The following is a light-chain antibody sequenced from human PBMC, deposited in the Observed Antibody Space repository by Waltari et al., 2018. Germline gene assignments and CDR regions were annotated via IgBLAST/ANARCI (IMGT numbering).Light chain of an antibody. CDR2: GTS. V-gene: IGKV3-20*01. Sequence: IVLTQSPGTLSLSPGGRATLSCRASQNIGHYVAWYQQKPGQAPRLLIYGTSTRAAGIPDRFSGSGSGADFSLTITRLEPEDFAVYYCQHHVRLPATFGQGTKV. CDR1: QNIGHY. CDR3: QHHVRLPAT. J-gene: IGKJ1*01.